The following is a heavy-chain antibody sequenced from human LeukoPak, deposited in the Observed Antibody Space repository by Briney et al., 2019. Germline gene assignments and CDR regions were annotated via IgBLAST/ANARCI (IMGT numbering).Heavy chain of an antibody. D-gene: IGHD3-22*01. CDR2: ISYDGSNK. CDR3: AKIPYDSSAL. J-gene: IGHJ4*02. CDR1: GFTFSSYG. V-gene: IGHV3-30*18. Sequence: PGGSLRLSCAASGFTFSSYGMHWVRQAPGKGLEWVAVISYDGSNKYYADSVKGRFTISRDNSKNTLYPQMNSLRAEDTAVYYCAKIPYDSSALWGQGTLVTVSS.